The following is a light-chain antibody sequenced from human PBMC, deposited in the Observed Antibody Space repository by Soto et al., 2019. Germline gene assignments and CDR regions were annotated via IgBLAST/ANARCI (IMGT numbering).Light chain of an antibody. CDR3: QQYYSYPWT. Sequence: VLTQSPATLSVSPGERATLSCRAGQSVSRNLAWYQQKPGQAPRLLIYGASIRATGFPSRFSGSGSGTEFTLTISSLQPDDFATYYCQQYYSYPWTFGQGTKVDIK. CDR2: GAS. J-gene: IGKJ1*01. CDR1: QSVSRN. V-gene: IGKV3-15*01.